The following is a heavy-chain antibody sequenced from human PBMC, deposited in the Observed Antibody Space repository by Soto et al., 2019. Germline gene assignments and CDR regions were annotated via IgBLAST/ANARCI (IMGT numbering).Heavy chain of an antibody. CDR2: IYHSGST. Sequence: SETLSLTCAVSGGSISSSKWWRWVRQPPGKGLEWIGKIYHSGSTNYNPSLKSRVTISVDKSKNQFSLTLSSVTAADTAVYYCARVYMVRGTIIRYFDYWGQGTLVTVSS. J-gene: IGHJ4*02. CDR1: GGSISSSKW. V-gene: IGHV4-4*02. CDR3: ARVYMVRGTIIRYFDY. D-gene: IGHD3-10*01.